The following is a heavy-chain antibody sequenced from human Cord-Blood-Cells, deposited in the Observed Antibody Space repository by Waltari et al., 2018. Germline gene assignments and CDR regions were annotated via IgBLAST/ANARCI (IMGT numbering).Heavy chain of an antibody. J-gene: IGHJ6*02. D-gene: IGHD3-3*01. V-gene: IGHV1-69*06. CDR3: ARDKGKLGFLEWLSDGMDV. Sequence: QVQLVQSGAEVKKPGSSVKVSCKASGGTFSSYAISWVRQAPGQGLEWMGGIIPIFGTANYAQEFQGRVTITADKSTSTAYMELSSLRSEDTAVYYCARDKGKLGFLEWLSDGMDVWGQGTTVTVSS. CDR2: IIPIFGTA. CDR1: GGTFSSYA.